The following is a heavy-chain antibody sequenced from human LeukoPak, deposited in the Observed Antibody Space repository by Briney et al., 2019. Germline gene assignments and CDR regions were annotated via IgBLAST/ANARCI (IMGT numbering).Heavy chain of an antibody. CDR3: AIPFPQPGYSSGWYSPFDI. V-gene: IGHV1-3*01. CDR2: INAGNGNT. J-gene: IGHJ3*02. CDR1: GYTFTSYD. D-gene: IGHD6-19*01. Sequence: ASVKVSCKASGYTFTSYDINWVRQATGQGLEWMGWINAGNGNTKYSQKFQGRVTITRDTSASTAYMELSSLRSEDKALYYCAIPFPQPGYSSGWYSPFDIWGQATMVTVSS.